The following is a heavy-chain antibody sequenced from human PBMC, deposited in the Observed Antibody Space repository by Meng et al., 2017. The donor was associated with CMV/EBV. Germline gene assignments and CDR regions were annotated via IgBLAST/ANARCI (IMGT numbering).Heavy chain of an antibody. CDR3: ARSTRGLAAAGGDY. CDR1: GFTFSRYE. D-gene: IGHD6-13*01. J-gene: IGHJ4*02. Sequence: GESLKISCAGSGFTFSRYEMSWVRQAPGKGLEWVSSISSSSSYIYYADSVKGRFTISRDNAKNSLYLQMNSLRAEDTAVYYCARSTRGLAAAGGDYWGQGTLVTVSS. CDR2: ISSSSSYI. V-gene: IGHV3-21*01.